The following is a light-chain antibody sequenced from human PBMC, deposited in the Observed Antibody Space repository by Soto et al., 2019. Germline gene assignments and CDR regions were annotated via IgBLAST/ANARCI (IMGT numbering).Light chain of an antibody. V-gene: IGLV2-8*01. CDR3: SSYAGSNNV. CDR2: EVS. Sequence: QSALTQPASVSGSPGQSITISCIGTSSDVGTYNYVSWYQQHPGKAPKLMIYEVSKRPSGVPDRFSGSKSGNTASLTVSGLQAEDEADYYCSSYAGSNNVFGTGTKLTVL. CDR1: SSDVGTYNY. J-gene: IGLJ1*01.